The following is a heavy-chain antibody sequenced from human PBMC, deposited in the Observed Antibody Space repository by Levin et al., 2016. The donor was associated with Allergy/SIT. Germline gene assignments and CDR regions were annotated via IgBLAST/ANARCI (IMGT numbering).Heavy chain of an antibody. CDR3: ARDAAVKGLTPGYYYDSSGVYAFDI. CDR2: IYHSGST. D-gene: IGHD3-22*01. Sequence: WIRQPPGKGLEWIGEIYHSGSTNYNPSLKSRVTISVDKSKNQFSLKLSSVTAADTAVYYCARDAAVKGLTPGYYYDSSGVYAFDIWGQGTMVTVSS. J-gene: IGHJ3*02. V-gene: IGHV4-4*02.